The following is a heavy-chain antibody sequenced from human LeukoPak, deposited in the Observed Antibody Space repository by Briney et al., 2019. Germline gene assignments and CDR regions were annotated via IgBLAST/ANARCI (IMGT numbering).Heavy chain of an antibody. V-gene: IGHV4-34*01. CDR2: INHSGST. CDR1: GGSFSGYY. J-gene: IGHJ1*01. D-gene: IGHD3-10*01. Sequence: PSETLSLTCAVYGGSFSGYYWSWIRQPPGKGLEWIGEINHSGSTNYNPSLKSRVTISVDTSKNQFSLKLSSVTAADTAVYYRARESFRGVTYSEYFQHWGQGTLVTVSS. CDR3: ARESFRGVTYSEYFQH.